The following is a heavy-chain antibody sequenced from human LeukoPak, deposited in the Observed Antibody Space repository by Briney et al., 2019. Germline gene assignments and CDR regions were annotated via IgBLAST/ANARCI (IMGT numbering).Heavy chain of an antibody. D-gene: IGHD6-19*01. CDR1: GASVNSSY. CDR3: VYTIGWTNFYYYGMDV. V-gene: IGHV4-59*02. J-gene: IGHJ6*02. Sequence: SETLSLTCSVSGASVNSSYWSWIRQPPGKGLEWIGYTYYSGTSNYNPSLKSRVSISLDTSKNQFSLKLRSVTAADTAVYYCVYTIGWTNFYYYGMDVWGQGTTVAVS. CDR2: TYYSGTS.